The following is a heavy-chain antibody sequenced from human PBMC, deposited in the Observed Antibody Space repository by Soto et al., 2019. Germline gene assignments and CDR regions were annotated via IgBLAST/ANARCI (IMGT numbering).Heavy chain of an antibody. J-gene: IGHJ4*02. D-gene: IGHD6-25*01. CDR3: ARSSWFQSLRAALGY. CDR1: GASISGYY. V-gene: IGHV4-34*01. CDR2: IDHSGST. Sequence: QMQLHQWGAGLLKPSETLSLTCDVSGASISGYYWTWIRQPPGTGLEWIGEIDHSGSTNYNPSLKSRVPISGDTSKSQVSLQLTSMTAADTAIYYCARSSWFQSLRAALGYWGQGTLVTVSS.